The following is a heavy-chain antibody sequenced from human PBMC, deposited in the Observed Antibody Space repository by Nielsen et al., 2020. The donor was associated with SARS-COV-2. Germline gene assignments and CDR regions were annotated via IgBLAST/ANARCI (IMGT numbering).Heavy chain of an antibody. J-gene: IGHJ3*02. Sequence: SGPTLVKPTQTLTLTCTLSGFSLSTSGMCVSWIRQPPGKALEWLARIDWDDDKYYSTSLKTRLTISKDTSKNQVVLTMTNMDPVDTATYYCARTYSSGWSDAFDIWGQGTMVTVSS. CDR1: GFSLSTSGMC. V-gene: IGHV2-70*11. D-gene: IGHD6-19*01. CDR2: IDWDDDK. CDR3: ARTYSSGWSDAFDI.